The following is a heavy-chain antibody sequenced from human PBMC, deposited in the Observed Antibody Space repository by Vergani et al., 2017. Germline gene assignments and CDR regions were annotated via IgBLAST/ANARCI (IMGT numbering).Heavy chain of an antibody. CDR3: ASQYYYDSSGYYPHVFDI. CDR1: GFTFSSYA. Sequence: EVQLLESGGGLVQPGGSLRLSCAASGFTFSSYAMSWVRQAPGKGLEWVSTITGSGGSTYYADSVKGRFTISRDNSKNTLYLQMNSLRAEDTAVYYCASQYYYDSSGYYPHVFDIWGQGTMVTVSS. V-gene: IGHV3-23*01. J-gene: IGHJ3*02. D-gene: IGHD3-22*01. CDR2: ITGSGGST.